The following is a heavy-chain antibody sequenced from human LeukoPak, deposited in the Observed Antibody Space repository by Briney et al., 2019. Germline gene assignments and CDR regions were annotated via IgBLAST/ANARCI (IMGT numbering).Heavy chain of an antibody. CDR1: GGSISSGDYY. CDR3: ARGGGYSYGNLYYYYGMDV. J-gene: IGHJ6*02. Sequence: PSETLSLTCTVSGGSISSGDYYWSWIRQPPGKGLEWIGYIYYSGSTYYNPSLTSRVTISVVTSKNQFSLKLSSVTAADTAVYYCARGGGYSYGNLYYYYGMDVWGQGTTVTVSS. CDR2: IYYSGST. D-gene: IGHD5-18*01. V-gene: IGHV4-30-4*01.